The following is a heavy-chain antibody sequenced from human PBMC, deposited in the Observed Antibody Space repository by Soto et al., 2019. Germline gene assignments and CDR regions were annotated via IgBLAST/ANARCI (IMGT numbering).Heavy chain of an antibody. CDR1: GFIFSSYN. J-gene: IGHJ3*02. CDR2: ISSSGNTI. Sequence: PVGSLRLSCAASGFIFSSYNLNWVRQAAGKGLEWVSYISSSGNTIYYSDSVKGRFTFSRDNGKNSLFLQMNSLREEDTAVYYCARDRGVGTPDSFDIWGQGTMVTVSS. D-gene: IGHD3-3*01. CDR3: ARDRGVGTPDSFDI. V-gene: IGHV3-48*02.